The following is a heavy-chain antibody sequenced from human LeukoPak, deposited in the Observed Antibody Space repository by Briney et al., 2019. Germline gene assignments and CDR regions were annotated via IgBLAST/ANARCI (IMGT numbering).Heavy chain of an antibody. D-gene: IGHD3-22*01. J-gene: IGHJ6*04. CDR1: GYTFTGYY. Sequence: ASVKVSCKASGYTFTGYYMHWVRQAPGQGLEWMGWINPNSGGTNYGQKFQGRVTMNRDTSISTAYMELSRLRSDDTAVYYCARDAPYDSSGYYAWDVWGKGTTVTVSS. V-gene: IGHV1-2*02. CDR2: INPNSGGT. CDR3: ARDAPYDSSGYYAWDV.